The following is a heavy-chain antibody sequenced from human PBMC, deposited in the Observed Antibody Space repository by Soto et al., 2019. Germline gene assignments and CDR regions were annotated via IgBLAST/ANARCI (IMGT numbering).Heavy chain of an antibody. CDR2: INPSRGSA. D-gene: IGHD1-7*01. V-gene: IGHV1-46*01. CDR1: GYTFFKYF. CDR3: ARPLIGNTIDL. J-gene: IGHJ3*01. Sequence: ASVKVSCKTSGYTFFKYFIHWVRQAPGQGLEWIGIINPSRGSATYGPIFQGRVSLTTDMPTSTVYMELSSLRSEDTAIYYCARPLIGNTIDLWGQGTSVT.